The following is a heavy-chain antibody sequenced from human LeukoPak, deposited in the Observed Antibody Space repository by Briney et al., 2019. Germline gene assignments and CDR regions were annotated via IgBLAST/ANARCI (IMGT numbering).Heavy chain of an antibody. Sequence: PSETLSLTCAVSGYSISSGYYWGWIRQPPGKGLEWIGSIYHSGSTYYNPSLKRRVTISVDTSKNPFSLKLSSVTAADTAVYYCAREGYCSGGSCYSEIDYWGQGTLVTVSS. CDR3: AREGYCSGGSCYSEIDY. CDR1: GYSISSGYY. D-gene: IGHD2-15*01. J-gene: IGHJ4*02. CDR2: IYHSGST. V-gene: IGHV4-38-2*02.